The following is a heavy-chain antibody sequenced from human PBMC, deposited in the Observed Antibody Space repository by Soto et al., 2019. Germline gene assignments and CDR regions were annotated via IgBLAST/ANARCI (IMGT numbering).Heavy chain of an antibody. CDR3: ARSPDSSGYYPRRYYYGMDV. Sequence: PSETLSLTCTVSGGSISSYYLSWIRQPPGKGLEWIGYIYYSGSTNYNPSLKSRVTISVDKSKNQFSLKLSSVTAADTAVYYCARSPDSSGYYPRRYYYGMDVWGQGTTVTVSS. V-gene: IGHV4-59*12. CDR1: GGSISSYY. CDR2: IYYSGST. J-gene: IGHJ6*02. D-gene: IGHD3-22*01.